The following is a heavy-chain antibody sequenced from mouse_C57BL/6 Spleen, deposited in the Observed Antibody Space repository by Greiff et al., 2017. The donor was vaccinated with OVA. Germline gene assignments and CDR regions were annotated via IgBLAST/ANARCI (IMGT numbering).Heavy chain of an antibody. J-gene: IGHJ2*01. CDR1: GYTFTSYW. Sequence: QVQLQQSGAELVKPGASVKLSCKASGYTFTSYWMHWVKQRPGQGLEWIGMIHPNSGSTNYNEKFKSKATLTVDKSSSTAYMQLSSLTSEDSAVYYCAREDDGYPLFDYWGQGTTLTVSS. V-gene: IGHV1-64*01. D-gene: IGHD2-3*01. CDR2: IHPNSGST. CDR3: AREDDGYPLFDY.